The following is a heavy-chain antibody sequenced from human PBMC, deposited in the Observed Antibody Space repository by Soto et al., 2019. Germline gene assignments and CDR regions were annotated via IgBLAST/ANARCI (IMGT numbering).Heavy chain of an antibody. J-gene: IGHJ5*02. D-gene: IGHD5-12*01. V-gene: IGHV3-23*01. CDR3: AKDRPRGDGYKGSPVDP. CDR2: ISGSGGST. Sequence: WGSLRLSCAASGFTFSSYAMSWVRQAPGKGLEWVSAISGSGGSTYYADSVKGRFTISRDNSKNTLYLQMNSLRAEDTAVYYCAKDRPRGDGYKGSPVDPWGQGTLVTVSS. CDR1: GFTFSSYA.